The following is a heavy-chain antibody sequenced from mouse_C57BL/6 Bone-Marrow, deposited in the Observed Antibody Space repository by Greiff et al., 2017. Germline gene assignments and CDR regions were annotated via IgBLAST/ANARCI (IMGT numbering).Heavy chain of an antibody. CDR1: GYTFTSYG. V-gene: IGHV1-81*01. CDR2: IYPRSGNT. D-gene: IGHD2-2*01. J-gene: IGHJ3*01. Sequence: VQLQQSGAELARPGASVKLSCKASGYTFTSYGISWVKQRTGQGLEWIGEIYPRSGNTYYNEKFKGKATLTADKSSSPAYMELRSLTSEDSAVYVWAREGIYYGYDWFAYWGQGTLVTVSA. CDR3: AREGIYYGYDWFAY.